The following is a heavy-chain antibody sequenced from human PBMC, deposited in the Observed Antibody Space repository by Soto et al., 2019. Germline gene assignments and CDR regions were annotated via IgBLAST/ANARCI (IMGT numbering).Heavy chain of an antibody. Sequence: QVQLVESGGGVVQPGRSLRLSCAASGFTFSSYGMHWVRQAPGTGLEWVAVISYDGSNKYYADSVKGRFTISRDNSKNTLYLQMNSLRAEDTAVYYCAKDYDGYSYGSATHGLDYWGQGTLFTVSS. CDR2: ISYDGSNK. CDR1: GFTFSSYG. J-gene: IGHJ4*02. V-gene: IGHV3-30*18. D-gene: IGHD5-18*01. CDR3: AKDYDGYSYGSATHGLDY.